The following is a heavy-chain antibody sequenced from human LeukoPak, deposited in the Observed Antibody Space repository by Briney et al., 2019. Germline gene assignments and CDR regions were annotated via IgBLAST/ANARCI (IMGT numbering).Heavy chain of an antibody. Sequence: NPGGSLRLSCAAPGFTFSSYSMNWVRQAPGKGLEWVSAISSSSTYIYYAASVKGRFTISRDNAKNSLYLQMNSLRAEDTAVYYCARDVYSYFDYWGQGTLVTVSS. V-gene: IGHV3-21*01. CDR3: ARDVYSYFDY. D-gene: IGHD5/OR15-5a*01. J-gene: IGHJ4*02. CDR1: GFTFSSYS. CDR2: ISSSSTYI.